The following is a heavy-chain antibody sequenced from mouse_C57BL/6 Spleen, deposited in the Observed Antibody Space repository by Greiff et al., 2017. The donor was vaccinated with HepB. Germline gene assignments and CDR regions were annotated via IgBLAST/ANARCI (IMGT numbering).Heavy chain of an antibody. Sequence: QVQLKQPGAELVKPGASVKLSCKASGYTFTSYWMHWVKQRPGQGLEWIGMIHPNSGSTNYNEKFKSKATLTVDKSSSTAYMQLSSLTSEDSAVYYCARVYDYDGGYYYAMDYWGQGTSVTVSS. CDR1: GYTFTSYW. J-gene: IGHJ4*01. CDR2: IHPNSGST. D-gene: IGHD2-4*01. V-gene: IGHV1-64*01. CDR3: ARVYDYDGGYYYAMDY.